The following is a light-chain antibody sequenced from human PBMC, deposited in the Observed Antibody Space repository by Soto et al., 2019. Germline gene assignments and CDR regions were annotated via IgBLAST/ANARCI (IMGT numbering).Light chain of an antibody. Sequence: EIVLTQSPGTLSLSPGERATLSCRASQSVSSSYLAWYQQKPGQAPRLLIYGASSRATGIPDRFSGSGSGTDFTLTISRLEPEDFEVYYCQQYGSSPYTFGRGTKVEI. V-gene: IGKV3-20*01. CDR1: QSVSSSY. CDR2: GAS. CDR3: QQYGSSPYT. J-gene: IGKJ2*01.